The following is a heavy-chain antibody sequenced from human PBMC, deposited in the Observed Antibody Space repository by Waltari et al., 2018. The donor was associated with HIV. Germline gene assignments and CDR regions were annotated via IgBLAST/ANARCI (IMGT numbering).Heavy chain of an antibody. CDR2: INPNSDGT. V-gene: IGHV1-2*06. CDR3: AREGARMTTMIYYYYGMDV. Sequence: QVQLVQYGAEVKKPGASVKVSCKASGYTFTGYYMHWVRQAPGQGLEWMGRINPNSDGTNYAQQFQGRVTMTRDTSISTAYMELSRLRSDDTAVYYCAREGARMTTMIYYYYGMDVWGQGTTVTVSS. CDR1: GYTFTGYY. D-gene: IGHD4-4*01. J-gene: IGHJ6*02.